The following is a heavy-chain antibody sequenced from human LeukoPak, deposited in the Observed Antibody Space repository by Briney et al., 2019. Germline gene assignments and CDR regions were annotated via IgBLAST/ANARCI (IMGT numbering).Heavy chain of an antibody. V-gene: IGHV4-34*01. Sequence: SETLSLTCAVYGGSFSGYYWSWIRQPPGKGLEWIGEINHSGSTNYNPSLKSRVTISVDTSKNQFSLKLSSVTAADTAVYYCARIHWYDILTGYRYNWFDPWGQGTLVTVSS. CDR2: INHSGST. D-gene: IGHD3-9*01. CDR3: ARIHWYDILTGYRYNWFDP. CDR1: GGSFSGYY. J-gene: IGHJ5*02.